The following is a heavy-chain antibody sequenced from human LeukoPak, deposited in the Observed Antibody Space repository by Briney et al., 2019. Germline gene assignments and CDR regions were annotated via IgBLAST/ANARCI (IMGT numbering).Heavy chain of an antibody. Sequence: ASVKVSCKASGYTFSSYEINWVRQATGQGLEWMGWMNPNSGHTGYAETFKGRVTMTSDTSTTTAYLELSSLRSGDTAVYYCALGYCLGTTCYTQPGPHWGQGTLVTVSS. CDR2: MNPNSGHT. D-gene: IGHD2-2*02. CDR3: ALGYCLGTTCYTQPGPH. V-gene: IGHV1-8*01. J-gene: IGHJ4*02. CDR1: GYTFSSYE.